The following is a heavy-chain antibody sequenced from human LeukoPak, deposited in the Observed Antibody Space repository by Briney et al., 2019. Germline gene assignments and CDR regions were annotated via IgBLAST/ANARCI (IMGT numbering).Heavy chain of an antibody. V-gene: IGHV1-18*01. J-gene: IGHJ3*02. CDR1: GYTFTSYD. CDR2: ISAYNGNT. D-gene: IGHD6-19*01. CDR3: ARQWLDYDAFDI. Sequence: ASVKVSCKASGYTFTSYDINWVRQAPGQGLEWMGWISAYNGNTNYAQKFQGRVTMTTDTSTSTAYMELRSLRSDDTAVYYCARQWLDYDAFDIWGQGTMVTVSS.